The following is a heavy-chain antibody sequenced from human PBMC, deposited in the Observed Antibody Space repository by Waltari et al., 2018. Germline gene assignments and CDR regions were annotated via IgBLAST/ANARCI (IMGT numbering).Heavy chain of an antibody. V-gene: IGHV4-59*08. CDR1: GGSISSYY. CDR3: ASLYSSGWYDAFDI. Sequence: QVQLQESGPGLVKPSETLSLTCTVSGGSISSYYWSWIRQPPGKGLGWIGYIYYSGSTNDNPSLKRRGTISVDTSKNQFSLKLSSVTAADTAVYYCASLYSSGWYDAFDIWGQGTMVTVSS. CDR2: IYYSGST. D-gene: IGHD6-19*01. J-gene: IGHJ3*02.